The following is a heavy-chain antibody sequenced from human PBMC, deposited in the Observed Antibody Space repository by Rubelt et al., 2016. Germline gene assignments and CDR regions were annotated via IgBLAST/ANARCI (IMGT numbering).Heavy chain of an antibody. D-gene: IGHD2-2*01. Sequence: AVSGFTFGDYGMNWVRQAPGKGLEWVSYISGSSGTINYADSVEGRFSISRDNARDSLFLQMHSLRDEDTAVYFCVRDGPATDDFDYWGQGTLVTVSS. CDR3: VRDGPATDDFDY. CDR2: ISGSSGTI. J-gene: IGHJ4*02. CDR1: GFTFGDYG. V-gene: IGHV3-48*02.